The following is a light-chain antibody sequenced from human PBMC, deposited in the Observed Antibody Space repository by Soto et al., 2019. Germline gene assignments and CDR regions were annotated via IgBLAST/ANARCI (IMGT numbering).Light chain of an antibody. V-gene: IGLV2-14*03. CDR2: DVT. J-gene: IGLJ1*01. Sequence: QSVLAQPASVSGSPGQLITIPCTETRSDVGAYNYVSWYQHYPGKAPKLLLYDVTHRPSGVSYRFSGSKSDNTASLTISGLQPEDEADYYCSSYTDSDTYFFGTGTKVTDL. CDR1: RSDVGAYNY. CDR3: SSYTDSDTYF.